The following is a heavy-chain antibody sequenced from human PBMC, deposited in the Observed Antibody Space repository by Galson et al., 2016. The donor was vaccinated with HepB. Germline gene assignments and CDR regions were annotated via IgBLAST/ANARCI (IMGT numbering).Heavy chain of an antibody. CDR2: MYYRGMT. CDR3: ARAPRLNMGDFDS. D-gene: IGHD4/OR15-4a*01. V-gene: IGHV4-61*01. J-gene: IGHJ4*02. Sequence: SETLSLTCTFSGDAVSGDSHYWNWFRQPPGKGLEWIGFMYYRGMTTYNPSLESRVTISVDMSKNQFSLKLTSMIAADTAVYYCARAPRLNMGDFDSWGQGTRVTVYS. CDR1: GDAVSGDSHY.